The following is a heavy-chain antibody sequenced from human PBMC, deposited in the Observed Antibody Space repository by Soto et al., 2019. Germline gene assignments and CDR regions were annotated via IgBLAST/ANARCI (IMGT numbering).Heavy chain of an antibody. J-gene: IGHJ4*02. Sequence: PSATLSITCTVSGGSVSSGSYYWSWIRQPPGKGLEWIGYIYYSGSTNYNPSLKSRVTISVDTSKNQFSLKLSSVTAADTAVYYCARHVLRYFDWLPYYFDYWGQGPLVTVSS. CDR2: IYYSGST. CDR1: GGSVSSGSYY. V-gene: IGHV4-61*01. D-gene: IGHD3-9*01. CDR3: ARHVLRYFDWLPYYFDY.